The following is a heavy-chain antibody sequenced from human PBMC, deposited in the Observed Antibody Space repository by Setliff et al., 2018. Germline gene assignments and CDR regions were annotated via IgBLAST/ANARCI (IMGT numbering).Heavy chain of an antibody. V-gene: IGHV4-4*07. CDR3: RLAHCSNNCEEALDY. Sequence: SETLSLTCTVSGGSIINSYYWSWIRQPAGKGLEWIGRISTSGNTNYNPSLKSRVTMSVDTSKNQFSLKLNSVTAADTAVYYFRLAHCSNNCEEALDYWSQGTLVTVSS. CDR2: ISTSGNT. CDR1: GGSIINSYY. J-gene: IGHJ4*02. D-gene: IGHD2-2*01.